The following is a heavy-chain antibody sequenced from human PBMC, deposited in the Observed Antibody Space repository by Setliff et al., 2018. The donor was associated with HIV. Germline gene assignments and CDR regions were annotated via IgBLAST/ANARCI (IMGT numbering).Heavy chain of an antibody. Sequence: ASVKVSCKASGYTFTDYSIHWVRQAPGQSLEWMGWISGANGNTKFSQKFQDRVTFSRDISSGTAYLEMNSLKTADTGVYYCARAGRSDTWPYTYYYYMDVWGKGTTVTVSS. J-gene: IGHJ6*03. CDR2: ISGANGNT. CDR3: ARAGRSDTWPYTYYYYMDV. CDR1: GYTFTDYS. V-gene: IGHV1-3*01. D-gene: IGHD3-16*01.